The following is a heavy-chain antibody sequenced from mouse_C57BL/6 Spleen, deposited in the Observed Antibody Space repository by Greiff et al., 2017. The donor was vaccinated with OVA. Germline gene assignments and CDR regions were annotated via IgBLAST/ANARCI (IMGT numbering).Heavy chain of an antibody. CDR3: TRDGFIYYYAMDY. CDR2: ISSGGDYI. Sequence: EVMLVESGEGLVKPGGSLKLSCAASGFTFSSYAMSWVRQTPEKRLEWVAYISSGGDYIYYADTVKGRFTISRDNARNTLYLQMSSLKSEDTAMYYCTRDGFIYYYAMDYWGQGTSVTVSS. J-gene: IGHJ4*01. CDR1: GFTFSSYA. D-gene: IGHD1-1*01. V-gene: IGHV5-9-1*02.